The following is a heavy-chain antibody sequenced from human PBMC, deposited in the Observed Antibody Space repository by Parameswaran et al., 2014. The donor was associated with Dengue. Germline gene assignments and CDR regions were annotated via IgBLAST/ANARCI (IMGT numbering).Heavy chain of an antibody. CDR2: INTNTGNP. D-gene: IGHD3-10*01. J-gene: IGHJ5*02. CDR3: ARDPDVRRGGWFDP. Sequence: WVRQAPGQGLEWMGWINTNTGNPTYAQGFTGRFVFSLDTSVSTAYLQISSLKAEDTAVYYCARDPDVRRGGWFDPWGQGNPGHRLL. V-gene: IGHV7-4-1*02.